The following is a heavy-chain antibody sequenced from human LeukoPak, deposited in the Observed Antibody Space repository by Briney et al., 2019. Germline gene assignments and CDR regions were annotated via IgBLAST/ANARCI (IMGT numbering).Heavy chain of an antibody. V-gene: IGHV3-23*01. CDR3: AKSGIFSGSYSVRSYFDY. CDR2: ISGNGGNT. D-gene: IGHD1-26*01. CDR1: GFTFSNYA. J-gene: IGHJ4*02. Sequence: AGGSLRLSCAASGFTFSNYAMSWVRQAPGKGLEWVSGISGNGGNTYYTDSVKGRFTISRDSSKNTLYLQMNSLRAEDTAVYYCAKSGIFSGSYSVRSYFDYWGQGTLVTVSS.